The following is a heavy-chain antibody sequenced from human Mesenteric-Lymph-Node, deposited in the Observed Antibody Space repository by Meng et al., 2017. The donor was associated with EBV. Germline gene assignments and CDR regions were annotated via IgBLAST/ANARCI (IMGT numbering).Heavy chain of an antibody. D-gene: IGHD3-10*01. CDR1: GGSISSSNW. V-gene: IGHV4-4*02. Sequence: QVHRRGAGPGLVKPSGTLSLTCAGSGGSISSSNWWSWVRQPPGKGLEWIGEIYHSGSTNYNPSLKSRVTISVDKSKNQFSLKLSSVTAADTAVYYCARDLSGSRNRPFDYWCQGTLVTVSS. CDR3: ARDLSGSRNRPFDY. CDR2: IYHSGST. J-gene: IGHJ4*02.